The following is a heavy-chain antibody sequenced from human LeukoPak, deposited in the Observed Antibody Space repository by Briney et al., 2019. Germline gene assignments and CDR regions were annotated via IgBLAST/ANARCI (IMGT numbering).Heavy chain of an antibody. D-gene: IGHD3-3*01. J-gene: IGHJ6*04. CDR1: GFTCSSCA. CDR3: AKRILPYSYGMDV. Sequence: PGGSLRLSCAASGFTCSSCAMSWVRQGPGKGLEWVSSISGSGGSTYYADSVKGRFTISRDNSKNTLYLQMNSLRPEDTAVYYCAKRILPYSYGMDVWGKGATVTVSS. V-gene: IGHV3-23*01. CDR2: ISGSGGST.